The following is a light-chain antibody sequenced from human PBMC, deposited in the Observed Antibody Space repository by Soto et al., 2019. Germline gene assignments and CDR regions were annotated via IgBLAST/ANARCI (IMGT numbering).Light chain of an antibody. CDR1: SSDVGNNNY. V-gene: IGLV2-14*01. CDR2: DVT. CDR3: SSFTGSSYV. Sequence: QSALTQPASVSGCPGQSITISCTGTSSDVGNNNYVSWYQQNPGKAPKVMICDVTNRPSGVSNRFSGSKSGNTASLTISGLQAEDEADYYCSSFTGSSYVFGTGTKVTVL. J-gene: IGLJ1*01.